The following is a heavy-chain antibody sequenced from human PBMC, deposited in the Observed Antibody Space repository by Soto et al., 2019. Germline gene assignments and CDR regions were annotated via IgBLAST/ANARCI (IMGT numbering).Heavy chain of an antibody. D-gene: IGHD2-2*01. CDR1: GFTFSSYE. CDR3: ASHDYAPFDY. CDR2: ISSSGSTI. V-gene: IGHV3-48*03. Sequence: VGSLRLSCASSGFTFSSYEMNWVRQAPGKGLEWVSYISSSGSTIYYADSVKGRFTISRDNAKNSLFLQMNSLRAEDTAVYYCASHDYAPFDYWGQGTLVTVSS. J-gene: IGHJ4*02.